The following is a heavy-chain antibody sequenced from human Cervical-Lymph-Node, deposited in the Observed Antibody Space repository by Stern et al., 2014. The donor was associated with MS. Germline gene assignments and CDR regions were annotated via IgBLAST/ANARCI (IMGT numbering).Heavy chain of an antibody. CDR2: IRSSRSTI. D-gene: IGHD3-3*01. J-gene: IGHJ6*02. Sequence: EVQLVESGGGLVQPGGSLRLPCAASGFTFSSYSMNWVRQAPGKGLEWISYIRSSRSTIYYADSVKGRFTISRDNAKNSLYLQMNSLRDEDTAVYYCARANYDFWSGNSSFQRYYYGMDVWGQGTTVTVSS. CDR3: ARANYDFWSGNSSFQRYYYGMDV. CDR1: GFTFSSYS. V-gene: IGHV3-48*02.